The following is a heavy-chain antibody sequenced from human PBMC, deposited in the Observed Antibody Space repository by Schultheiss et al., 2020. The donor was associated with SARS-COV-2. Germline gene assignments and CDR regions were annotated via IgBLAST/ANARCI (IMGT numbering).Heavy chain of an antibody. CDR1: GFTFSSYA. J-gene: IGHJ6*02. CDR2: IKQDGSEK. V-gene: IGHV3-7*03. Sequence: GGSLRLSCAASGFTFSSYAMSWVRQAPGKGLEWVANIKQDGSEKYYVDSVKGRFTISRDNAKNSLYLQMNSLRAEDTAVYYCAKAREVRGVFSSLRSSMDVWGQGTTVTVSS. CDR3: AKAREVRGVFSSLRSSMDV. D-gene: IGHD3-10*01.